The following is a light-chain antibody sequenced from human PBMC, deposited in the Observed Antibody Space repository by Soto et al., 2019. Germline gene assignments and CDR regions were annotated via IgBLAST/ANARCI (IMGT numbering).Light chain of an antibody. CDR2: EGS. J-gene: IGLJ2*01. V-gene: IGLV2-23*01. Sequence: QSALTQPASVSGSPGQSITISCTGTSSDVGSYNLVSWYQQHPGKAPKLMIYEGSKRPSGVSNRFSGSKSGNTASLTISGLRAEDEADYYCCSYAGSVVFGGGTQLTVL. CDR1: SSDVGSYNL. CDR3: CSYAGSVV.